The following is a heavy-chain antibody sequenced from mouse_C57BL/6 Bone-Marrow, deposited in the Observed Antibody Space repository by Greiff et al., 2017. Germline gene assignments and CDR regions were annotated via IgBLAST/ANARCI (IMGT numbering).Heavy chain of an antibody. Sequence: QVQLQQSGAELARPGASVKLSCKASGYTFTSYGISWVKQRTGQGLEWIGEIYPRSGNTYYNEKFKGKATLTADKSASTAYMELRSLTSEDSAVYVGARFAYYSNYLYYAMDYWGQGTSVTVSS. CDR3: ARFAYYSNYLYYAMDY. CDR1: GYTFTSYG. D-gene: IGHD2-5*01. J-gene: IGHJ4*01. CDR2: IYPRSGNT. V-gene: IGHV1-81*01.